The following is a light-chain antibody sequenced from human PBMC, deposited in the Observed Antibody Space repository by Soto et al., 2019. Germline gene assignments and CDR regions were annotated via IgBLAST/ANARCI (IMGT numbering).Light chain of an antibody. CDR3: SSYGGSRAV. CDR2: EAS. CDR1: SSDVGSHNL. Sequence: QSALTQPASVSGSPGQSITISCTRTSSDVGSHNLVSWYQQHPGQAPKLMIYEASKRPLGVSARFSASKSGNTASLTISGLQAEDEADYYCSSYGGSRAVFGGGTQLTVL. J-gene: IGLJ7*01. V-gene: IGLV2-23*02.